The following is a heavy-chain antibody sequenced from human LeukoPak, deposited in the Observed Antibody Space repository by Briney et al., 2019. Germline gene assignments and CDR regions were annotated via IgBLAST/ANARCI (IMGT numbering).Heavy chain of an antibody. Sequence: PGGSLRLSCAASGFTFRSFAMSWVRQAPGKGLEWVSAIRAGGDVTDYTDSVQGRFTISRDKSKNTVFLQMNSLRAEDTAMYYCARDWVDDESGIDYWGQGTLVTVAS. J-gene: IGHJ4*02. CDR1: GFTFRSFA. V-gene: IGHV3-23*01. CDR3: ARDWVDDESGIDY. CDR2: IRAGGDVT. D-gene: IGHD1-26*01.